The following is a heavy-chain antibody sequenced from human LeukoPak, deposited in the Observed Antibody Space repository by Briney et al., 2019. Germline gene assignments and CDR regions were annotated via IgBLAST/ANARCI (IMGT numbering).Heavy chain of an antibody. CDR2: IYHSGST. CDR3: ARHPTYYYGSGSDIYYFDY. CDR1: GYSISSGYY. Sequence: SETLSLTCTVSGYSISSGYYWGWIRQPPGKGLEWIGSIYHSGSTYYNPSLKSRVTISVDTSKNQFSLKLSSVTAADTAVYYCARHPTYYYGSGSDIYYFDYWGQGTLVTVSS. J-gene: IGHJ4*02. V-gene: IGHV4-38-2*02. D-gene: IGHD3-10*01.